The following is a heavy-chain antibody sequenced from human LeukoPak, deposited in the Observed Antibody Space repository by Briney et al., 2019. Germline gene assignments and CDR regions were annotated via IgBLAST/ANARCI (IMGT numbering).Heavy chain of an antibody. Sequence: PGGSLRLSCAASGFRFDDYGMSWVRHVPGKGLEWVSGTNWDGASTGYADSVKGRFTISRDNVKNFLYLQMNSQRVEDTALYFCGRVYCSTTSCYDYYDYYMDVWGKGTTVTVSS. D-gene: IGHD2-2*01. CDR3: GRVYCSTTSCYDYYDYYMDV. J-gene: IGHJ6*03. CDR1: GFRFDDYG. CDR2: TNWDGAST. V-gene: IGHV3-20*04.